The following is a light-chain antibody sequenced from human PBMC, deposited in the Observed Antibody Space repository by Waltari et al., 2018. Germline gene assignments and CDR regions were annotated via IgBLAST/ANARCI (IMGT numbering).Light chain of an antibody. CDR3: QQYNDWPST. Sequence: EIVMPQSPSTLSVSPWSRVTLSCRYSQSVRNNLDWYQQKPGQAPRLLIYGASTRATGIPARFSGSGSGTEFTLTISSLQSEDFAVYYCQQYNDWPSTFGQGAEVEIK. CDR1: QSVRNN. J-gene: IGKJ2*01. V-gene: IGKV3-15*01. CDR2: GAS.